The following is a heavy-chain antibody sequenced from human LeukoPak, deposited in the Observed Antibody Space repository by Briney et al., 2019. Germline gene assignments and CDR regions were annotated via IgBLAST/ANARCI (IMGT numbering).Heavy chain of an antibody. CDR2: IILIFGTA. CDR3: ARARSWGSSPLSDAFDI. V-gene: IGHV1-69*05. CDR1: GGTFSSYA. Sequence: ASVKVSCMSSGGTFSSYAISWVRQPPGRGVEWMGGIILIFGTANYVQKFQGRVTITTDESSSTAYMALSSLRSEDTAVYYCARARSWGSSPLSDAFDIWGQGTMVTVSS. D-gene: IGHD6-13*01. J-gene: IGHJ3*02.